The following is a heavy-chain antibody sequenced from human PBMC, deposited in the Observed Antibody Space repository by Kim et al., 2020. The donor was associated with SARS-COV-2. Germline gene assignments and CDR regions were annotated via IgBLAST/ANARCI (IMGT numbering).Heavy chain of an antibody. J-gene: IGHJ4*02. CDR2: IRSKAYGGTT. Sequence: GGSLRLSCTASGFTFGDYAMSWVRQAPGKGLEWVGFIRSKAYGGTTEYAASVKGRFTISRDDSKSIAYLQMNSLKTEDTAVYYCTRGGYSYGWAYGYWGQGTLVTVSS. V-gene: IGHV3-49*04. CDR3: TRGGYSYGWAYGY. CDR1: GFTFGDYA. D-gene: IGHD5-18*01.